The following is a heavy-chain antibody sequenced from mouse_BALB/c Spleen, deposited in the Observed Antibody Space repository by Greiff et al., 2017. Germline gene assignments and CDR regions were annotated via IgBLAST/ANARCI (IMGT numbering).Heavy chain of an antibody. D-gene: IGHD2-14*01. J-gene: IGHJ4*01. V-gene: IGHV5-6-5*01. CDR1: GFTFSSYA. CDR2: ISSGGSS. Sequence: EVKLVESGGGLVKPGGSLKLSCAASGFTFSSYAMSWVRQTPEKRLEWVASISSGGSSYYSDSVKGRFTISRDNARNILYLKMSSLRSEDTAMYYCARNYRYDGDYAMDYWGQGTSVTVSS. CDR3: ARNYRYDGDYAMDY.